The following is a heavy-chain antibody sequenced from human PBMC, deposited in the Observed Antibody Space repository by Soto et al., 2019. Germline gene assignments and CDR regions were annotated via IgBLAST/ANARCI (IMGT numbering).Heavy chain of an antibody. CDR3: VFRSANHFDY. V-gene: IGHV3-30-3*01. CDR1: GFPFSSYA. D-gene: IGHD3-3*01. J-gene: IGHJ4*02. Sequence: QVQLVESGGGVVQPGRSLRLSCTPSGFPFSSYAMHWVRQGPGKGLEWVAVISNDGGGKHYADSVKGRFTITRDNSIYTLNLQMNSLRTEDTAVYYCVFRSANHFDYWGQGTLVTVSS. CDR2: ISNDGGGK.